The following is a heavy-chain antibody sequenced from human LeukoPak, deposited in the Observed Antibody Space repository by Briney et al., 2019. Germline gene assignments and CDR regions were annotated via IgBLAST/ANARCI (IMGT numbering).Heavy chain of an antibody. Sequence: SETLSLTCAVYGGSFSGYYWGWIRQPPGKGLEWIGSIYHSGSTYYNPSLKSRVTISVDTSKNQFSLKLSSVTAADTAVYYCARVGSIVGATTGLSGYMDVWGKGTTVTVSS. CDR1: GGSFSGYY. V-gene: IGHV4-38-2*01. CDR3: ARVGSIVGATTGLSGYMDV. CDR2: IYHSGST. D-gene: IGHD1-26*01. J-gene: IGHJ6*03.